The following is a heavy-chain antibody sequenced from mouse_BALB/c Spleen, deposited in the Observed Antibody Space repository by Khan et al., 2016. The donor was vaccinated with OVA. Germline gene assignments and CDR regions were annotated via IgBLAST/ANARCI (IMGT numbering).Heavy chain of an antibody. Sequence: QVQLQQSGAELAKPGASVKMSCKASGYTFTTYWMHWVKQRPGQGLEWIGYINPTSGYTDYNERFKDKATLSAAKSSSTAYIQLSSLTFEDSAVYYCTRDRIDYWGQGTTLTVSS. CDR2: INPTSGYT. V-gene: IGHV1-7*01. CDR1: GYTFTTYW. CDR3: TRDRIDY. J-gene: IGHJ2*01.